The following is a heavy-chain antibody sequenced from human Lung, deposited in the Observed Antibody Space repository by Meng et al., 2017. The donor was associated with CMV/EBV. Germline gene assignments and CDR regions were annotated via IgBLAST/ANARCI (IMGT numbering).Heavy chain of an antibody. J-gene: IGHJ1*01. D-gene: IGHD3-10*01. Sequence: QVHLGESGPALVKPSETLSLTCAVSGDSITNHNWWAWVRQPPGMGLEWIGEIPHRGSSAYNPSLKSRVSMSIDKSKNQFSLKLTSVTAADTAVYHCLRRSGGSVWGQGTLVTVSS. CDR1: GDSITNHNW. V-gene: IGHV4-4*02. CDR3: LRRSGGSV. CDR2: IPHRGSS.